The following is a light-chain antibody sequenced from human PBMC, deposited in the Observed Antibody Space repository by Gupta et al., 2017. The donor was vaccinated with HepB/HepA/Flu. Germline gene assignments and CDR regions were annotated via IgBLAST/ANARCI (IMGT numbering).Light chain of an antibody. V-gene: IGLV1-40*01. CDR3: QSYDSSLSGVV. Sequence: QSVLTQPPSVSGAPGQRVTISCTGSSSNIGAGYYVHWYQQLPGTAPKLLIYGNSNRPSGVPDRFSGSKSGTSASLAITGLQAEDEADYYCQSYDSSLSGVVFGGGTKLTAL. CDR2: GNS. CDR1: SSNIGAGYY. J-gene: IGLJ2*01.